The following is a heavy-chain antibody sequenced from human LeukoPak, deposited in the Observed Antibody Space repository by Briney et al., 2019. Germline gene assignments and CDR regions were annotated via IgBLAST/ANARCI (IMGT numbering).Heavy chain of an antibody. V-gene: IGHV1-3*01. D-gene: IGHD3-10*01. CDR2: INAGNGKT. J-gene: IGHJ6*04. CDR1: GYTFTIYV. CDR3: AIYLSRITMVRGGNGMDV. Sequence: EASVKVSCKASGYTFTIYVMHRVRQAPGQRLEWMGWINAGNGKTKYSQKFQGRVTITRDTSARTAYMELSSLRSEDTAVDYCAIYLSRITMVRGGNGMDVWGKGTTVTVSS.